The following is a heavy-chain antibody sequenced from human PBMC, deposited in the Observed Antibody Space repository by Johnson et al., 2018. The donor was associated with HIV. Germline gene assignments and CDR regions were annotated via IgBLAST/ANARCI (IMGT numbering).Heavy chain of an antibody. V-gene: IGHV3-30-3*02. D-gene: IGHD2-21*01. CDR2: ISYDGSNI. J-gene: IGHJ3*02. Sequence: QVQLVESGGGVVQPGRSLRLSCAASGFTFSSYAMHWVRQAPGKGLEWVALISYDGSNIFYADSVTGRFTISRDNSKNTLYLQMNSRRAEDKAVYYCARWGRWVICDAFDIWGQGTMVTVSS. CDR3: ARWGRWVICDAFDI. CDR1: GFTFSSYA.